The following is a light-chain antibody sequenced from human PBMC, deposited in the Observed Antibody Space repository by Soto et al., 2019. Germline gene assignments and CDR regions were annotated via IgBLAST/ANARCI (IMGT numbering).Light chain of an antibody. CDR2: GAS. Sequence: IVMTQSPATLSVSPGERATLSCRASQSVSSNLAWYQQKPGQAPRLLIYGASTRATGIPARFSGSASGTDFTLTISSLQSEDFAVYYCQQYNYWPWTFGQGTKVEIK. V-gene: IGKV3-15*01. J-gene: IGKJ1*01. CDR3: QQYNYWPWT. CDR1: QSVSSN.